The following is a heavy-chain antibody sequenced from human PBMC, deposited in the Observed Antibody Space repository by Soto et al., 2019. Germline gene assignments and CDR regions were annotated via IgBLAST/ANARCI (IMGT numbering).Heavy chain of an antibody. J-gene: IGHJ6*03. CDR1: GGSISSYY. D-gene: IGHD4-17*01. V-gene: IGHV4-59*01. CDR3: ARENRNGDRHKYYYMDV. Sequence: SETLSLTCTVSGGSISSYYWSWIRQPPGKGLEWIGYIYYSGSTNYNPSLKSRVTISVDTSKNQFSLKLSSVTAADTAVYYCARENRNGDRHKYYYMDVWGKGTTVTVSS. CDR2: IYYSGST.